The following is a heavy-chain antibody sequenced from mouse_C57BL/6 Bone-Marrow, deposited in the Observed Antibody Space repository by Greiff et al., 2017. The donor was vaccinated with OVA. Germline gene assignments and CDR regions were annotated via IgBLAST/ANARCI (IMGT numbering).Heavy chain of an antibody. CDR3: TSYGNFAY. CDR1: GFNIKDDY. D-gene: IGHD2-1*01. J-gene: IGHJ2*01. V-gene: IGHV14-4*01. Sequence: VQLQQSGAELVRPGASVKLSCTASGFNIKDDYMHWVKQRPEQGLEWIGWIDPENGDTEYASKFQGKATITADTSSNSAYLQLSSLTSEDPAVYYCTSYGNFAYWGQGTTLTVSS. CDR2: IDPENGDT.